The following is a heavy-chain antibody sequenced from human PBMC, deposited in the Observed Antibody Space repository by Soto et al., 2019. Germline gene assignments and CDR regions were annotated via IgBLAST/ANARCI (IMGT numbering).Heavy chain of an antibody. Sequence: QVQLVQSGAEVKKPGASVKVSCKASGYTFTSYAMHWVRQAPGQRLEWMGWINAGNGNTKYSQKFQGRVTITRDTXXSTAYMELSSPGFEGTAVYYCAEGFRGGGADWFHPWGQGTLVTVSS. CDR2: INAGNGNT. CDR1: GYTFTSYA. V-gene: IGHV1-3*01. CDR3: AEGFRGGGADWFHP. J-gene: IGHJ5*02. D-gene: IGHD2-21*01.